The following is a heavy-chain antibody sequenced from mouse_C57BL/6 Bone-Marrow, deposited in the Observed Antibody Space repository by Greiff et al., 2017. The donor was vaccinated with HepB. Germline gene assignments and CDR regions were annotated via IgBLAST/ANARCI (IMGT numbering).Heavy chain of an antibody. CDR1: GFTFSDYG. V-gene: IGHV5-15*01. CDR3: ATMIRGYAMDY. D-gene: IGHD2-4*01. J-gene: IGHJ4*01. Sequence: DVHLVESGGGLVQPGGSLKLSCAASGFTFSDYGMAWVRQAPRKGPEWVAFISNLAYSIYYADTVTGRFTISRENAKNTLYLEMSSLRSEDTAMYYCATMIRGYAMDYWGQGTSVTVSS. CDR2: ISNLAYSI.